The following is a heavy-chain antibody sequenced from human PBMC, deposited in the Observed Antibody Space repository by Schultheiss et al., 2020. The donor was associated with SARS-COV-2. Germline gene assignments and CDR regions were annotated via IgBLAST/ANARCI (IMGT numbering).Heavy chain of an antibody. CDR1: GFTFSSYA. Sequence: GGSLRLSCAASGFTFSSYAMHWVRQAPGTGLEWVSLISHSGAAAYYADSVKGRFSISRDNSKNMLYLQMNSLRAEDTAVYYCAKDDQPQGRPSYGMDVWGQGTTVTVSS. J-gene: IGHJ6*02. CDR2: ISHSGAAA. D-gene: IGHD2-2*01. V-gene: IGHV3-23*01. CDR3: AKDDQPQGRPSYGMDV.